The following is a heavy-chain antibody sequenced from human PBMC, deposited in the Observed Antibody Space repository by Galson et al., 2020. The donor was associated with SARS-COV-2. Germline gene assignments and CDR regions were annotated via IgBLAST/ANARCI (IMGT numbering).Heavy chain of an antibody. Sequence: GGSLRLSCAASGFTFSSYAMHWVRQAPGKGLEWVAVISYDGSNKYYADSVKGRFSISRDNSKNTLYLQMNSLRAEDTAVYYCARDTTPYPWLPAGYGMDVWGQGTTVTVSS. V-gene: IGHV3-30*04. CDR1: GFTFSSYA. J-gene: IGHJ6*02. CDR3: ARDTTPYPWLPAGYGMDV. CDR2: ISYDGSNK. D-gene: IGHD1-1*01.